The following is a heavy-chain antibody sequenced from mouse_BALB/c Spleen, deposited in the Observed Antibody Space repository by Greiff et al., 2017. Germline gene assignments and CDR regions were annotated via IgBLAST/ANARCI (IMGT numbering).Heavy chain of an antibody. CDR2: IRNKANGYNT. CDR3: ARALNGAYYAMDY. CDR1: GFTFTDYY. Sequence: EVKLMESGGGLVQPGGSLRLSCATSGFTFTDYYMSWVRQPPGKALEWMGFIRNKANGYNTEYSASVKGRFTISRDNSQSILYLQMNTLRAEDSATDYCARALNGAYYAMDYWGQGTSVTVSS. V-gene: IGHV7-3*02. J-gene: IGHJ4*01.